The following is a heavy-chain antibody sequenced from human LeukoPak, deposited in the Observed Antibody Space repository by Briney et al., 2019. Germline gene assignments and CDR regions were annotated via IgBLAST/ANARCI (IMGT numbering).Heavy chain of an antibody. V-gene: IGHV3-30*18. CDR1: GFTFSSYG. CDR2: ISYDGSNK. Sequence: GGSLRLSCAASGFTFSSYGMHWVRQAPGKGLEWVAVISYDGSNKYYADSVKGRSTISRDNSKNTLYLQMNSLRAEDTAVYYCANLGAAAGTGYWGQGTLVTVSS. CDR3: ANLGAAAGTGY. J-gene: IGHJ4*02. D-gene: IGHD6-13*01.